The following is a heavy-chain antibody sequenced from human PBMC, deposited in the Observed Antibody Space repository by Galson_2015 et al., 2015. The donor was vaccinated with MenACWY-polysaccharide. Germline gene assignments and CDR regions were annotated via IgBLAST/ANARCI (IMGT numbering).Heavy chain of an antibody. CDR2: IKPDGSQK. J-gene: IGHJ4*02. V-gene: IGHV3-7*04. D-gene: IGHD1-26*01. CDR3: ARGARWVDD. Sequence: SLRLSCAASRFTFSTYWMTWVRQAPGKGLEWVANIKPDGSQKNYVDSVKGRFTISRDNARDSLYLQMNSLRAEDTAIYYCARGARWVDDWGQGTLVTVSS. CDR1: RFTFSTYW.